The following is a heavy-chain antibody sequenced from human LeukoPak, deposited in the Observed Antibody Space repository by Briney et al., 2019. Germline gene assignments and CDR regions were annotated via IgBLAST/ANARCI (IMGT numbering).Heavy chain of an antibody. CDR2: ISSSSSYI. CDR1: GFTFSSYS. Sequence: GGSLRLSWAASGFTFSSYSMNWVRQAPGKGLEWVSSISSSSSYIYYADSVKGRFTISRDNAKNSLYLQMNSLRAEDTAVYYCARVVTHRGIDYWGQGTLVTVSS. CDR3: ARVVTHRGIDY. J-gene: IGHJ4*02. D-gene: IGHD5-18*01. V-gene: IGHV3-21*01.